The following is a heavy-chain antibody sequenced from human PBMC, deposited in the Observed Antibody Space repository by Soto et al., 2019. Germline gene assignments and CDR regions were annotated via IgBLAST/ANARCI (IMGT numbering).Heavy chain of an antibody. Sequence: GGSLRLSCAASGFTFSSYGMHWVRQAPGKGLEWVAVIWYDGSNKYYADSVKGRFTISRDNSKNTLYLQMNSLRAEDTAVYYCAKDFPDIPEYYFDYWGQGTLVTVSS. D-gene: IGHD2-15*01. V-gene: IGHV3-33*06. CDR1: GFTFSSYG. CDR2: IWYDGSNK. CDR3: AKDFPDIPEYYFDY. J-gene: IGHJ4*02.